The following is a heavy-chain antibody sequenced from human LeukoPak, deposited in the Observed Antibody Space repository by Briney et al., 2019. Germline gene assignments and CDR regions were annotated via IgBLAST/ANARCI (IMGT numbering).Heavy chain of an antibody. CDR3: TRVQAGRSGLMDV. J-gene: IGHJ6*02. CDR2: VDPDGTTT. D-gene: IGHD2-8*02. Sequence: GGSLRLSCAASGLTLSNYWMHWVRHAPGEGLVWVSRVDPDGTTTNYADSVTGRFTTSRDNAKNTLYLQMNSLRAEDTALYYCTRVQAGRSGLMDVWGRGTTVTVSS. CDR1: GLTLSNYW. V-gene: IGHV3-74*01.